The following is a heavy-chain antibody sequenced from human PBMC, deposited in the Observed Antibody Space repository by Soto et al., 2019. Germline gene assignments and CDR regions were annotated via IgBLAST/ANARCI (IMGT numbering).Heavy chain of an antibody. CDR2: LSHDGSKK. D-gene: IGHD2-2*01. V-gene: IGHV3-30*18. Sequence: QVQLIESGGGVVQPGRSLRLSCAASGFIFNSYDMHWVRQAPGKVLEWVAFLSHDGSKKFYADSLKGRITISRDNFNNALFLQGHSLRPDYTAVYYCAKDLIGYCGGSTCNIFQSWGQGALVTVSS. J-gene: IGHJ5*02. CDR1: GFIFNSYD. CDR3: AKDLIGYCGGSTCNIFQS.